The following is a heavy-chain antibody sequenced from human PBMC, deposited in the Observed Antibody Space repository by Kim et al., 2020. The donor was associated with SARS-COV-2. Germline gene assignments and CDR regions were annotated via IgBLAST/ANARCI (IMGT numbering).Heavy chain of an antibody. V-gene: IGHV1-58*01. CDR1: GFTFTSSA. CDR3: AAMRLPLLWFGELLGGDAFDI. J-gene: IGHJ3*02. CDR2: IVVGSGNT. D-gene: IGHD3-10*01. Sequence: SVKVSCKASGFTFTSSAVQWVRQARGQRLEWIGWIVVGSGNTNYAQKFQERVTITRDMSTSTAYMELSSLRSEDTAVYYCAAMRLPLLWFGELLGGDAFDIWGQGTMVTVSS.